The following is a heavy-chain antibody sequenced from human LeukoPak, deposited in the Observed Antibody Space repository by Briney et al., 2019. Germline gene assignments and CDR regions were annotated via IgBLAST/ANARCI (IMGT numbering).Heavy chain of an antibody. J-gene: IGHJ4*02. CDR3: AKWGDYGVLTGYYVSDY. D-gene: IGHD3-9*01. Sequence: GGSLRLSCAASGFTFSNYAMSWVRQAPGKGLEWVSAITGSGGNTYYADSVKGRFTISRDNSKNTVFLQMNSLRAEDTAVYYCAKWGDYGVLTGYYVSDYWGQGTLVTVSS. V-gene: IGHV3-23*01. CDR1: GFTFSNYA. CDR2: ITGSGGNT.